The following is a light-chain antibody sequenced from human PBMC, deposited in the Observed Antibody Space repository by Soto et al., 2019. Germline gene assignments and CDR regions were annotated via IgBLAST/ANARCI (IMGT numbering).Light chain of an antibody. V-gene: IGKV1-8*01. CDR3: QQRSNWPPIT. Sequence: AIRMTQSPSSLSASTGDRVTITCRASQGISSYLAWYQQKPGKAPKLLIYAASTLQSGVPSRFSGSGSGTDFTLTISRLEPEDFAVYYCQQRSNWPPITFGQGTRLEI. J-gene: IGKJ5*01. CDR1: QGISSY. CDR2: AAS.